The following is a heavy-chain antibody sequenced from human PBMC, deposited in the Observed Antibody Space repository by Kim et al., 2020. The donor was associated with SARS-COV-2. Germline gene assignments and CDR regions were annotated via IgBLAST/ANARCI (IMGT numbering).Heavy chain of an antibody. CDR3: AKAFHYDILTGYYRGNDAFDI. J-gene: IGHJ3*02. Sequence: FTISRDNSKNTLYLQMNSLRAEDTAVYYCAKAFHYDILTGYYRGNDAFDIWGQGTMVTVSS. V-gene: IGHV3-23*01. D-gene: IGHD3-9*01.